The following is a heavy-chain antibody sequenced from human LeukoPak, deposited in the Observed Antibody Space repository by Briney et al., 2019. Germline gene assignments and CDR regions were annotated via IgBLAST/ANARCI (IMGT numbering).Heavy chain of an antibody. CDR2: IYYSGST. V-gene: IGHV4-59*08. D-gene: IGHD6-13*01. Sequence: PSETLSLTCTVSGGSISSYYWSWIRQPPGKGLEWIGYIYYSGSTNYNPSLKSRVTISVDTSKNQFSQKLSSVTAADTAVYYCARHTLGAAAGNVWFDPWGQGTLVTVSS. CDR1: GGSISSYY. J-gene: IGHJ5*02. CDR3: ARHTLGAAAGNVWFDP.